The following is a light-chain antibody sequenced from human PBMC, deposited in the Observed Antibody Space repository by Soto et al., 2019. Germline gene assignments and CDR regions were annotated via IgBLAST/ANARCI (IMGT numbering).Light chain of an antibody. J-gene: IGLJ1*01. Sequence: QCFRNQVASVSGSPGEAVNVACSGIISDIRSHTYVSWYRQYPGEAPKLLIYEVHYRPSGVSSRFSGSKSGNTASLTISGLQAADEADYYCASYLTTSPLAVFGTGTKVTVL. V-gene: IGLV2-14*01. CDR2: EVH. CDR3: ASYLTTSPLAV. CDR1: ISDIRSHTY.